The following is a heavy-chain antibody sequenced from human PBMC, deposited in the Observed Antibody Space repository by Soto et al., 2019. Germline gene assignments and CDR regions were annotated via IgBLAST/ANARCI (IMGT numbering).Heavy chain of an antibody. CDR3: ARDKITGLSHY. D-gene: IGHD1-1*01. V-gene: IGHV4-34*01. CDR2: INHSGST. Sequence: SETLSLTCAVYGGSFSGYYWTWIRQPPGTGLEWIGEINHSGSTNYNPSLKSRVTISVDTSKNQFSLKLTSVTAADTAVYYCARDKITGLSHYLGQGTLVTGPS. CDR1: GGSFSGYY. J-gene: IGHJ4*02.